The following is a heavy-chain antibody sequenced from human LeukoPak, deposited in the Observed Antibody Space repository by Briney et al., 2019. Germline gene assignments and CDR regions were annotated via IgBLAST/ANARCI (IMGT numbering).Heavy chain of an antibody. V-gene: IGHV1-69*05. CDR1: GGTFSSYA. D-gene: IGHD6-6*01. CDR2: IIPIFGTA. Sequence: ASVKVSCKASGGTFSSYAISWVRQAPGQGLEWMGGIIPIFGTANYAQKFQGRVTITTDESTSTAYMELSSLRSEDTAAYYCARAQYSSSFYYYYYMDVWGKGTTVTVSS. CDR3: ARAQYSSSFYYYYYMDV. J-gene: IGHJ6*03.